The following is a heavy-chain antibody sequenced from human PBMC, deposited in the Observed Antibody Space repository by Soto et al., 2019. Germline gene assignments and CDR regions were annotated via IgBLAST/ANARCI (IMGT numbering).Heavy chain of an antibody. Sequence: PSETLSLTCTFSVGSIISSSYYWGWIRQPPGKGLEWIGSIYYSGSTYYNPSLKSRVTISVDTSKNQFSLKLSSVTAADTAVYYCARHLGVATSWFDPWGQGTLVTVSS. D-gene: IGHD5-12*01. V-gene: IGHV4-39*01. J-gene: IGHJ5*02. CDR1: VGSIISSSYY. CDR2: IYYSGST. CDR3: ARHLGVATSWFDP.